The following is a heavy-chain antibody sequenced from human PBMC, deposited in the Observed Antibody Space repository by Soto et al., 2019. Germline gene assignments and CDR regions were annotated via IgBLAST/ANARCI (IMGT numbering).Heavy chain of an antibody. J-gene: IGHJ6*02. CDR3: ARDRRSLPLTQHYYYGMDV. CDR2: IYHSGST. V-gene: IGHV4-4*02. D-gene: IGHD1-26*01. CDR1: GGSISSSNW. Sequence: PSETLSLTGAVSGGSISSSNWWRWVRQPPGKGLEWIGEIYHSGSTNYNPSLKSRATISVDKSKNQFSLKLSSVTAADTAVYYCARDRRSLPLTQHYYYGMDVWGQGTTVTVSS.